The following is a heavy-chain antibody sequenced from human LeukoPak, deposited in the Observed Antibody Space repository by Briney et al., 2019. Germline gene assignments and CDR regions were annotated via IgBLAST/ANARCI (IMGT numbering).Heavy chain of an antibody. D-gene: IGHD4-17*01. Sequence: GGSLRLSCAPSGFTFSNHWMSWVRQAPGQGLEWVAKIKEDGSEKYYVDSVKGRFTISRDNAKNSLNLQMNSLRAEDTAVYYCAKDKEAMTTYYFDYWGQGTLVTVSS. CDR2: IKEDGSEK. V-gene: IGHV3-7*01. CDR1: GFTFSNHW. J-gene: IGHJ4*02. CDR3: AKDKEAMTTYYFDY.